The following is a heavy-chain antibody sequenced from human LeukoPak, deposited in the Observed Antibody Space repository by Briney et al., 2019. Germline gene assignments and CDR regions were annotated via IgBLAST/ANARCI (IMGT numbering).Heavy chain of an antibody. J-gene: IGHJ5*02. D-gene: IGHD5-18*01. V-gene: IGHV4-34*01. CDR2: INHSGST. CDR1: GGSFSGYY. CDR3: GRGRRIYSYGYSFWFDP. Sequence: SETLSLTCAVCGGSFSGYYWSWIREPPGKGLEGFGEINHSGSTNYNPPLKSRVPISVDTSKKQFPLNLRSVTGADTAVYFLGRGRRIYSYGYSFWFDPWGQGTLVTVSS.